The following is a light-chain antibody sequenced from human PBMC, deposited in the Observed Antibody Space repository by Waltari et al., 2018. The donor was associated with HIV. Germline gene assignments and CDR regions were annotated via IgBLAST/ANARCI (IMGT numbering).Light chain of an antibody. Sequence: DIVLTQSPDSLAVSLGERATINRKSSQNILFSTTNKNYLGWYQVKPGQPPKLLFYWASTRESGVPDRFSGSGSGTDFNLTINNLEAEDVAIYYCHQYYITPRTFGQGTKVAIK. J-gene: IGKJ1*01. CDR3: HQYYITPRT. CDR2: WAS. CDR1: QNILFSTTNKNY. V-gene: IGKV4-1*01.